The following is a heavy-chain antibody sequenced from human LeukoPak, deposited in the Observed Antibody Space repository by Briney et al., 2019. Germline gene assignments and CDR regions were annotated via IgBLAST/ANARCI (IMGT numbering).Heavy chain of an antibody. CDR1: GYTFTGYG. J-gene: IGHJ5*01. Sequence: ASEKVSCKASGYTFTGYGFTWVRQAPGQGLEWMGWISAKNGKTHYAQKFQGRVTLTTDTSTSTAYMELRSLRSDDTAVYYCARDFFQFSVRFDSWGQGTLVTVSS. V-gene: IGHV1-18*01. CDR3: ARDFFQFSVRFDS. D-gene: IGHD2-8*01. CDR2: ISAKNGKT.